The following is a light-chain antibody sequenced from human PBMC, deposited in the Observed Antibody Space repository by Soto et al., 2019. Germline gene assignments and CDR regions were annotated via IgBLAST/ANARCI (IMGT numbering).Light chain of an antibody. CDR2: ETS. V-gene: IGKV3-20*01. Sequence: EIVLTQSPGTLSLSPGERATLSCRASQSVSTSYLAWSQQKTGQAPRLLIYETSSRATGIPDSFSGSGSGTDFTLTISRLEPEDFAVYYCHQYGSSPPWTSGQGTKVEIK. CDR3: HQYGSSPPWT. CDR1: QSVSTSY. J-gene: IGKJ1*01.